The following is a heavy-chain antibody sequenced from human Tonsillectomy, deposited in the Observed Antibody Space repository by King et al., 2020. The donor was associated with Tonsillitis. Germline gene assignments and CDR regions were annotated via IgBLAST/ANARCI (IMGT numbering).Heavy chain of an antibody. D-gene: IGHD4-11*01. CDR3: AHIDYRGRYFDY. Sequence: ITLKESGPTLVKPTQTLTLTCTFSGFSLSTSGVGVGWIRQPPGKALEWLALIYWDNDKRYTPSLKSRLTITKDTSKNQVVLTMTNMDPVDTATYYCAHIDYRGRYFDYWGQGTLVTVSS. CDR1: GFSLSTSGVG. CDR2: IYWDNDK. V-gene: IGHV2-5*02. J-gene: IGHJ4*02.